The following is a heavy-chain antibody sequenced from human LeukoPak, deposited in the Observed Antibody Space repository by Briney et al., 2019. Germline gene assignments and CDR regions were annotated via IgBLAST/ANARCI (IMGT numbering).Heavy chain of an antibody. CDR3: ARDSSGLDAFDI. J-gene: IGHJ3*02. Sequence: PGRSLRLSCAASGFTFSSYAMHWVRQAPGKGLEWVSVIYSGGSTYYADSVKGRFTISRDNSKNTLYLQMNSLRAEDTAVYYCARDSSGLDAFDIWGQGTMVTVSS. CDR2: IYSGGST. V-gene: IGHV3-53*01. CDR1: GFTFSSYA. D-gene: IGHD3-22*01.